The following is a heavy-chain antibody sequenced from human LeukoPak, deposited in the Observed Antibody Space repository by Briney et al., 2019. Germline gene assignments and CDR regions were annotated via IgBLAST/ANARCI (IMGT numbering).Heavy chain of an antibody. J-gene: IGHJ4*02. CDR2: IIPSFGTA. CDR3: AATPYCGGDCYSAVDY. V-gene: IGHV1-69*01. CDR1: GDTFSSYA. Sequence: GSSVKVSCKASGDTFSSYAISWVRQAPGQGLEWMGGIIPSFGTANYAQEFQGRVTITADESTSTAYMELSSLRSEDTAVYYCAATPYCGGDCYSAVDYWGQGTLVTVSS. D-gene: IGHD2-21*02.